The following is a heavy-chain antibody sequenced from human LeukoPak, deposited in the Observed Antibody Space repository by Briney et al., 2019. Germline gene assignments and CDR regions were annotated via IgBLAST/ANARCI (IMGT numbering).Heavy chain of an antibody. CDR1: GFTFNNYG. Sequence: GGSLRLSCAASGFTFNNYGMYWVRQAPGKGLEWVASIRYDGTNEYYADSVKGRFTISRDNSKNTLSLQMNSLRVGDASVYYCAKGGGSPRHYYYYYMDVWGKGTTVTVSS. CDR2: IRYDGTNE. J-gene: IGHJ6*03. D-gene: IGHD2-2*01. CDR3: AKGGGSPRHYYYYYMDV. V-gene: IGHV3-30*02.